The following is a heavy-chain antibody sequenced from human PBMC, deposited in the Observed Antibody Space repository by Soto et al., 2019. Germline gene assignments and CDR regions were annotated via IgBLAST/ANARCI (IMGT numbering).Heavy chain of an antibody. CDR1: GGTFGTYG. Sequence: QVHLVQSGAEVKKPGSSVNISCKASGGTFGTYGLNWVRQFPGQGLEWMGGIIPASDTENYAQKFQGRVTITADKSTNIAHMQMDSLTSDDTAVYHCATAVTAGTYYNYGLDVWGQGTTVTVS. V-gene: IGHV1-69*14. J-gene: IGHJ6*02. CDR2: IIPASDTE. D-gene: IGHD2-21*02. CDR3: ATAVTAGTYYNYGLDV.